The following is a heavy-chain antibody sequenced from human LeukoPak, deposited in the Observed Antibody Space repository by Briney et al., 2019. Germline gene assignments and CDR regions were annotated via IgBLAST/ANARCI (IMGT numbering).Heavy chain of an antibody. CDR3: ARCESGYYYVDDY. Sequence: ASVKVSCKASGYTFTGYYIHWVRQAPGQGLEWMGRINPNSGGTNYAQKFQGRVTMTRDTSISTAYMELSRLRSDDTAVYYCARCESGYYYVDDYWDQGTLVTVSS. J-gene: IGHJ4*02. D-gene: IGHD3-22*01. CDR2: INPNSGGT. CDR1: GYTFTGYY. V-gene: IGHV1-2*06.